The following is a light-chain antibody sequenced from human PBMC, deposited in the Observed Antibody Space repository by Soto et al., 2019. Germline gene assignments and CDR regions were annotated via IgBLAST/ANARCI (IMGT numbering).Light chain of an antibody. CDR3: QQRTIWPPYT. Sequence: EIVLTQSPATPSLSPGERATLSCRASQSVSRFLAWYQQKPGQAPRLLIYDASNRATGIPARFSGSGSGTDFTLTISSLEPEDFAVYYCQQRTIWPPYTFGQGTKLDIK. CDR1: QSVSRF. CDR2: DAS. V-gene: IGKV3-11*01. J-gene: IGKJ2*01.